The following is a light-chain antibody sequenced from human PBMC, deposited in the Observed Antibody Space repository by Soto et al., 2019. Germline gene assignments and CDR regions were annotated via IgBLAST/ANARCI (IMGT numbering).Light chain of an antibody. V-gene: IGKV1-39*01. CDR3: QQSYSIFPWT. J-gene: IGKJ1*01. CDR1: QRSSNH. CDR2: AAS. Sequence: DIQMTQSPSSLSASVEDRVIITCRASQRSSNHLDWYQQKPGKAPKLLIFAASSLQSGVPSRFSGSRSGPDFTLTISSLQPEDFATYYCQQSYSIFPWTFGQGTKVDI.